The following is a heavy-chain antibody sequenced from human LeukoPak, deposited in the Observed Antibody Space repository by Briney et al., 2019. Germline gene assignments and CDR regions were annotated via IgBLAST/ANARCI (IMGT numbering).Heavy chain of an antibody. CDR3: ARDADYGDWGGIDP. CDR1: GFTFSRYW. J-gene: IGHJ5*02. D-gene: IGHD4-17*01. V-gene: IGHV3-74*01. Sequence: GSLRLSCAASGFTFSRYWMHWVRQAPGKGLVWVSRINSDGSRISYADSVKGRFTISRDNAKNTLYLQMNRLRAEDTAVYYCARDADYGDWGGIDPWGQGTLVTVSS. CDR2: INSDGSRI.